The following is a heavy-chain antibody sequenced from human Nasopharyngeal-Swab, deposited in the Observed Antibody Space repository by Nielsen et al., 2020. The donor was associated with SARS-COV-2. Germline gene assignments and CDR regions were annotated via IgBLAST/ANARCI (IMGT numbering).Heavy chain of an antibody. CDR3: ARDHPGWFYGMDV. J-gene: IGHJ6*02. CDR1: GGSFSGYY. D-gene: IGHD6-19*01. CDR2: INHSGST. Sequence: SETLSLTCAVYGGSFSGYYWSWIRQPPGKGLEWIGEINHSGSTNYNPSLRSRVTLSIDTSKNQFSLKLTSVTAADTAVYYCARDHPGWFYGMDVWGQGTTVTVSS. V-gene: IGHV4-34*01.